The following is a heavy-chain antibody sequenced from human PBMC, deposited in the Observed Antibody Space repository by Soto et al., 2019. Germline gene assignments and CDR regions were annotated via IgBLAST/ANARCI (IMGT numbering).Heavy chain of an antibody. V-gene: IGHV4-59*11. CDR3: ARAPPHWSGYYLGYYYGMDV. Sequence: ASETLSLTCPFSGVNISSHYWSWIRQPPGKGLEWIGYIYYSGSTNYNPSLKSRVTISVDTSKNQFSLKLSSVTAADTAVYYCARAPPHWSGYYLGYYYGMDVWGQGTTVTVSS. D-gene: IGHD3-3*01. CDR2: IYYSGST. CDR1: GVNISSHY. J-gene: IGHJ6*02.